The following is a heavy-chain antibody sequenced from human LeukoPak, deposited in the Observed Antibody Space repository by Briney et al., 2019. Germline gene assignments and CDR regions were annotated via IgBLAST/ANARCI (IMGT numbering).Heavy chain of an antibody. D-gene: IGHD6-19*01. Sequence: GASVKVSCKASGYTFTGYYMHWMRQAPGQGLEWMGWINPNSGGTNYAQKFQGWVTMTRDTSISTAYMELSRLRSDDTAVYYCARIAVAGTDTFDIWGQGTMVTVSS. J-gene: IGHJ3*02. CDR2: INPNSGGT. V-gene: IGHV1-2*04. CDR1: GYTFTGYY. CDR3: ARIAVAGTDTFDI.